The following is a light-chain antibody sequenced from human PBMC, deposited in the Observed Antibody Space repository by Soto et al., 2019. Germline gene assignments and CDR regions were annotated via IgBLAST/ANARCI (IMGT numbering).Light chain of an antibody. V-gene: IGKV1-5*03. J-gene: IGKJ1*01. CDR3: QQSYSTTWT. Sequence: DIQMTQSPSTLSASVKDRVTITCRASQSISVWLAWYQQKAGKAPNLLIYKASRLESGVPSRFSGSGSETEFTLTISGLQPGDSATYSCQQSYSTTWTFGQGIKVDI. CDR2: KAS. CDR1: QSISVW.